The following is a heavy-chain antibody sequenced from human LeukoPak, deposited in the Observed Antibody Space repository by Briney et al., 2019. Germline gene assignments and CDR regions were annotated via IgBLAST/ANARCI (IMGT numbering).Heavy chain of an antibody. V-gene: IGHV4-34*01. Sequence: SETLSLTCAVYGGSFSGYYWSWIRQPPGKGLEWIGEINHSGSTNYNPSLKSRVTISVDTSKNQFSLKLSSVTAADTAVYYRASKEMATPLYYFDYWGQGTLVTVSS. J-gene: IGHJ4*02. D-gene: IGHD5-24*01. CDR3: ASKEMATPLYYFDY. CDR2: INHSGST. CDR1: GGSFSGYY.